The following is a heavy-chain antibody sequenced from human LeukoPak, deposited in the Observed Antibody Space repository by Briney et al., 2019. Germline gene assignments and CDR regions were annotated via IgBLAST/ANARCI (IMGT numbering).Heavy chain of an antibody. CDR1: GFIFSSFG. J-gene: IGHJ4*01. V-gene: IGHV3-30*02. CDR3: AKDHNYYDSSGYLDY. CDR2: IRYDGGDK. Sequence: GGSLRLSCAASGFIFSSFGLHWVRQAPGKGLEWVAFIRYDGGDKYYAGSVKGRFTISRDNSKNVLFLHVNSLRPEDTAVYYCAKDHNYYDSSGYLDYWGQGTLVTVSS. D-gene: IGHD3-22*01.